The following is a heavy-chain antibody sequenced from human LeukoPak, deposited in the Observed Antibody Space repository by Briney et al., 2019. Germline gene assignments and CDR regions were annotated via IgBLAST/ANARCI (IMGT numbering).Heavy chain of an antibody. CDR1: GGSISSGGYS. J-gene: IGHJ4*02. CDR3: ARGNYYYGSGSYYVGYYFDY. CDR2: IYHSGST. Sequence: PSETLSLTCAVSGGSISSGGYSWSWIRQPPGKGLEWIGYIYHSGSTNYNPSLKSRVTISVDTSKNQFSLKLSSVTAADTAVYYCARGNYYYGSGSYYVGYYFDYWGQGTLVTVSS. V-gene: IGHV4-30-2*01. D-gene: IGHD3-10*01.